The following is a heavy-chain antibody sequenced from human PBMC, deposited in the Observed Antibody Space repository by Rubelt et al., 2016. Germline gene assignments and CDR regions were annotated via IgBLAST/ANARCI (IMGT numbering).Heavy chain of an antibody. D-gene: IGHD1-14*01. V-gene: IGHV3-48*03. Sequence: EVQLVESGGGLVQPGGSLRLSCAASGFTFSSYEMNWVRQAPGKGLEWVSYISSSGSTIYHADSVKGRFTISRDNAKNSLYLQMNSLRAEDTAVYYCARDLGKNNPRNWFDPWGQGTLVTVSS. CDR3: ARDLGKNNPRNWFDP. J-gene: IGHJ5*02. CDR2: ISSSGSTI. CDR1: GFTFSSYE.